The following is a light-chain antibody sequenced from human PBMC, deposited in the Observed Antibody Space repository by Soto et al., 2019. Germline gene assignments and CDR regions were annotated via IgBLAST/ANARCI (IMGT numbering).Light chain of an antibody. CDR2: DAS. CDR1: QSVSSY. CDR3: QQRTNWPWT. Sequence: EIVLTQSPATLSLSPGERVTLSCRASQSVSSYLAWYQQKPGQAPRLLLYDASNRATGIPARFSGSGSGTDFTLTISSLGPEDFAVYYCQQRTNWPWTFGQGTKVEIK. J-gene: IGKJ1*01. V-gene: IGKV3-11*01.